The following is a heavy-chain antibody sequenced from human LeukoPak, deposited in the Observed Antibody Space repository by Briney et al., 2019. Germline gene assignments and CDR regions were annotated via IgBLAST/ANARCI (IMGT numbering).Heavy chain of an antibody. Sequence: GGSLRLSCGASGFTFSDYSMNWVRQAPGKGLAWVASITSAGGYRYYADSVKGRFTISRDNAQNSLFLQMNSLRAEDTAVYFCATSGGFVLPNAITGNWYMDVWGRGTTVT. D-gene: IGHD2-2*01. CDR3: ATSGGFVLPNAITGNWYMDV. CDR2: ITSAGGYR. CDR1: GFTFSDYS. J-gene: IGHJ6*03. V-gene: IGHV3-21*01.